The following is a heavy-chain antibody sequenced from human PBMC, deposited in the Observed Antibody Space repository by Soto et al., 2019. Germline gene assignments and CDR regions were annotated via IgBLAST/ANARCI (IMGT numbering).Heavy chain of an antibody. CDR3: ARAPYYGSGTYYYYALDV. Sequence: QVQLVESGGGLVKPGGSLRLSCEASGITFSDHYMTWIRQAPGKGLEWISYISGTAGTIYYADSVKGRFTISRDNAKNLLFLQLTSLTAEHTAVYYCARAPYYGSGTYYYYALDVWGQGTTVTVSS. D-gene: IGHD3-10*01. CDR1: GITFSDHY. V-gene: IGHV3-11*01. CDR2: ISGTAGTI. J-gene: IGHJ6*02.